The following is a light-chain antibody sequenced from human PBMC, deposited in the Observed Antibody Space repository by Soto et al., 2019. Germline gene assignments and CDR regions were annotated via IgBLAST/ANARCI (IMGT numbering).Light chain of an antibody. J-gene: IGKJ5*01. CDR1: QRVASN. CDR3: QQYNNWPYS. Sequence: EIVMTQSPATLTVSPGERATLSCRASQRVASNLAWYQQKPGQAPRLLIYGASTRATGIPARFSGTGSETDFTLTISGLQSEDSAVYFCQQYNNWPYSFGQGTRLEIK. CDR2: GAS. V-gene: IGKV3-15*01.